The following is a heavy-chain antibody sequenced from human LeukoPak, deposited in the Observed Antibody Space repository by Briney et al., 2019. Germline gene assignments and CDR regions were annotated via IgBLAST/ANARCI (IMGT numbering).Heavy chain of an antibody. D-gene: IGHD3-22*01. V-gene: IGHV5-51*01. CDR2: IYPGDSDT. Sequence: GESLKISCKGSGYSFTSYWIGWVRQMPGEGLEWMGIIYPGDSDTRYSPSLQGQVTISADKSISTAYLQWSSLKASDTAMYYCARLAGAGVAYYDSSGSREFGIWGQGTMVTVSS. CDR1: GYSFTSYW. CDR3: ARLAGAGVAYYDSSGSREFGI. J-gene: IGHJ3*02.